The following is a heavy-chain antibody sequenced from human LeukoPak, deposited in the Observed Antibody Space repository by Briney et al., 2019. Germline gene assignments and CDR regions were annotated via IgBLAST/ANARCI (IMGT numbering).Heavy chain of an antibody. CDR3: ARDVAVAGTPFDY. Sequence: GRSLRLSCAASGFTFSSYAMHWVRQAPGKGLEWVAVISYDGSNKYYADSVKGRFTISRDNSKNTLYLQMNSLRAEDTAVYYCARDVAVAGTPFDYWGQGTLVTVSS. CDR2: ISYDGSNK. J-gene: IGHJ4*02. V-gene: IGHV3-30-3*01. CDR1: GFTFSSYA. D-gene: IGHD6-19*01.